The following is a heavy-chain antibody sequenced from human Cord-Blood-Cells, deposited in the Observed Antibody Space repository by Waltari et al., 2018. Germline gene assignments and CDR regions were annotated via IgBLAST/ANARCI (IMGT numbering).Heavy chain of an antibody. J-gene: IGHJ4*02. V-gene: IGHV4-34*04. CDR1: GGSFSGYY. Sequence: QVQLQQWGAGLLKPSETLSLTCAVYGGSFSGYYWSWIRQPPGKGLEWIGEINHSGSNNINPSLNSRGTISVDTSKNQFSLKLSSVTAADTAVYYCARGLIDFWSGYYDYWGQGTLVTVSS. CDR2: INHSGSN. D-gene: IGHD3-3*01. CDR3: ARGLIDFWSGYYDY.